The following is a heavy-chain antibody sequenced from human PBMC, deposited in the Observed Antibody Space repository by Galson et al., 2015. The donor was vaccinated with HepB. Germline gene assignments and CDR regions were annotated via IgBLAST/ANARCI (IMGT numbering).Heavy chain of an antibody. D-gene: IGHD2-8*01. Sequence: SLRLSCAASGFTFSRYSMNWVRQAPGKGLEWVSSISSSNSFKYYGDSVRGRFTISRDNAKNSLYLQVNSLGVEDTAVYYCARGVSTTWMEVYYYYGLDVWGQGTTVTVSS. CDR1: GFTFSRYS. J-gene: IGHJ6*02. CDR3: ARGVSTTWMEVYYYYGLDV. CDR2: ISSSNSFK. V-gene: IGHV3-21*01.